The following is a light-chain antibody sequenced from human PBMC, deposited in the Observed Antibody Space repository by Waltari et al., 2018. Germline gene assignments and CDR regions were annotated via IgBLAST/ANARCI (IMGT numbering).Light chain of an antibody. CDR1: QSISSW. J-gene: IGKJ1*01. V-gene: IGKV1-12*01. CDR2: KAS. CDR3: LQYSSSPRT. Sequence: DIQMTQSPSYLSASVGDTVTITCRASQSISSWLAWYQQKSGKAPKVLIYKASNLQSGVPSRFSGSGSGTDFTLTISSLQPEDFGTYYCLQYSSSPRTFGQGTKVEIK.